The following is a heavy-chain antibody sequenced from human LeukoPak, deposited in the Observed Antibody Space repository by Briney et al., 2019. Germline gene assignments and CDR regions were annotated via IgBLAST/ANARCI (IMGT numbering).Heavy chain of an antibody. CDR3: ARGSRGGYYYYYMDV. Sequence: GASVKVSCKASGYTFTSYDINWVRQATGQGLEWMGWMNPNSGNTGYAQKFQGRVTMTRNTSISTAYMELSSLRSEDTAVYHCARGSRGGYYYYYMDVWGKGTTVTISS. J-gene: IGHJ6*03. V-gene: IGHV1-8*01. D-gene: IGHD3-10*01. CDR1: GYTFTSYD. CDR2: MNPNSGNT.